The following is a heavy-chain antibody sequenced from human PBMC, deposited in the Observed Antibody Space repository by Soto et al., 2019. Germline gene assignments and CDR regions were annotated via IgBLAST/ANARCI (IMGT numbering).Heavy chain of an antibody. CDR2: ISYDGSNK. CDR3: ASRAVGGGMDV. CDR1: GFTFSSYA. V-gene: IGHV3-30-3*01. Sequence: QVQLVESGGGVVQPGRSLRLSCAASGFTFSSYAMHWVRQAPGKGLEWVAVISYDGSNKYYADSVKGRFTISRDNSKNTLYLQMNSRRAEDTAVYYCASRAVGGGMDVWGQGTTVTVSS. D-gene: IGHD6-19*01. J-gene: IGHJ6*02.